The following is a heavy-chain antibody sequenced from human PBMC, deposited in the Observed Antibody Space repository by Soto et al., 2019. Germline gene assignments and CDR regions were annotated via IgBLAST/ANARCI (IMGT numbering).Heavy chain of an antibody. CDR1: GFTVSNNY. V-gene: IGHV3-53*01. CDR2: IYSGGST. Sequence: GLSLRFSCVASGFTVSNNYMSWVRQAPGEGLEWVSVIYSGGSTFYADSVKGRFTISRDNAKNSLYLQMNSLRAEDTAVYYCARDLHDYVSFRFDPWGQGTLVTVSS. J-gene: IGHJ5*02. CDR3: ARDLHDYVSFRFDP. D-gene: IGHD3-16*01.